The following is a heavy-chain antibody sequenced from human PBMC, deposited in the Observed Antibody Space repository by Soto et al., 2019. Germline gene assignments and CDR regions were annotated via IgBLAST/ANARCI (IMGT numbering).Heavy chain of an antibody. D-gene: IGHD3-9*01. Sequence: GGSLRLSCAASGFTFSSYAMTWVRQAPGKGLEWVSAISGSGGSTYYADSVKGRFTISRDNAKNTLYLQMNSLRAEDTAVYYCAKFLTGYYDAFEIWGQGTMVTV. CDR1: GFTFSSYA. V-gene: IGHV3-23*01. CDR3: AKFLTGYYDAFEI. CDR2: ISGSGGST. J-gene: IGHJ3*02.